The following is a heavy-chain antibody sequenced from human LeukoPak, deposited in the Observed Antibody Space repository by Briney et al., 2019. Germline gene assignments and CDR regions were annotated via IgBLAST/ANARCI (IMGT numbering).Heavy chain of an antibody. CDR1: GGSISGYY. D-gene: IGHD3-22*01. CDR3: ARSSLRDYYDSSGYYVPTT. Sequence: PSETLSLTCTVSGGSISGYYWSWIQQPPGKGLEWIGYIYYSGSTNYNPPLKSRVTISVDTSKNQFSLKLSSVTAADTAVYYCARSSLRDYYDSSGYYVPTTWGQGTLVTVSS. J-gene: IGHJ5*02. V-gene: IGHV4-59*01. CDR2: IYYSGST.